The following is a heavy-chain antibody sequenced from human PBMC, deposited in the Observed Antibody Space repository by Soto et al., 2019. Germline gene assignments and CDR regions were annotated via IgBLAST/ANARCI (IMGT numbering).Heavy chain of an antibody. CDR2: TSYDGNNE. J-gene: IGHJ4*02. CDR3: AKDKGVFNWATSYFDY. CDR1: GFTFSNYA. D-gene: IGHD1-1*01. V-gene: IGHV3-30*18. Sequence: GGSLRLSCAASGFTFSNYAMHWVRQAPGKGLEWVALTSYDGNNEYYTDSVKGRFTISRDNSKNTLFLQTNSPRPEDTAVYYCAKDKGVFNWATSYFDYWGQGALVTVSS.